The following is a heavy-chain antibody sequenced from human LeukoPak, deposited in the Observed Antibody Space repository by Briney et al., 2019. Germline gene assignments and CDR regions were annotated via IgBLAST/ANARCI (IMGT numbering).Heavy chain of an antibody. J-gene: IGHJ4*02. Sequence: GGSLRLSCAASGFTFSGSAMHWVRQASGKGLEWVGRIRSKANSYATAYAASVKGRFTISRDDSKNTAYLQMNSLKTEDTAVYYCTRLGYCSGGSCYGRVFDYWGQGTLVTVSS. CDR1: GFTFSGSA. V-gene: IGHV3-73*01. D-gene: IGHD2-15*01. CDR2: IRSKANSYAT. CDR3: TRLGYCSGGSCYGRVFDY.